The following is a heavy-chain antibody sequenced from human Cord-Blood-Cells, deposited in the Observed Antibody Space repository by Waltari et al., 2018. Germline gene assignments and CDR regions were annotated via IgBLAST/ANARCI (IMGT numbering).Heavy chain of an antibody. CDR2: IYYSGST. V-gene: IGHV4-39*01. D-gene: IGHD1-1*01. CDR1: GGSISSSSYY. CDR3: VRHQLVTIDY. Sequence: QLQLQESGPGLVKPSETLSLTCTVSGGSISSSSYYWGWIRQPPGKGLEWIGSIYYSGSTYNNPSLKSRVTISVDTSKNQFSLKLSSVTAADTAVYYCVRHQLVTIDYWGQGTLVTVSS. J-gene: IGHJ4*02.